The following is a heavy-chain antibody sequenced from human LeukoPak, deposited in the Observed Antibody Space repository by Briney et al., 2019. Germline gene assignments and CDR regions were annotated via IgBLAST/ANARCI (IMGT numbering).Heavy chain of an antibody. CDR3: ARGRVDDFWSGLFDY. J-gene: IGHJ4*02. D-gene: IGHD3-3*01. V-gene: IGHV4-34*01. CDR2: INHSGST. CDR1: GGSFSGYY. Sequence: PSETLSLTCAVYGGSFSGYYWSWIRQPPGKGLEWIGEINHSGSTNYNPSLKSRVTISVDTSKNQFSLKLSSVTAADTAVYYCARGRVDDFWSGLFDYWGQGTLVTLSS.